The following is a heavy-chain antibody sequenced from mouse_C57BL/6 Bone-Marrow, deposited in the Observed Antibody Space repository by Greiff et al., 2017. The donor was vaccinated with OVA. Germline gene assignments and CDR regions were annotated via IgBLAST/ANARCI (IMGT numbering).Heavy chain of an antibody. V-gene: IGHV14-3*01. Sequence: VQLKESVAELVRPGASVKLSCTASGFNIKNTYMHWVKQRPEQGLELIGRIDPANGNTKYAPKFQGKATITADTSSNTAYLQLSSLTSEDTAIYYCARGWLLRYYFDYWGQGTTLTVSS. CDR1: GFNIKNTY. J-gene: IGHJ2*01. D-gene: IGHD2-3*01. CDR3: ARGWLLRYYFDY. CDR2: IDPANGNT.